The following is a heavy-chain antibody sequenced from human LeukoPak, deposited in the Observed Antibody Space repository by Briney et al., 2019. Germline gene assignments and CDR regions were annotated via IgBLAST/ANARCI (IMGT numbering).Heavy chain of an antibody. D-gene: IGHD6-13*01. CDR1: GGSISSGSYY. CDR3: ARGGTLYSSSW. V-gene: IGHV4-61*02. Sequence: PSETLSLTCTVSGGSISSGSYYWSWIRQPAGKGLEWIGRIYTSGSTNYNPSLKSRVTISVDTSKNQFSLKLSSVTAADTAVYYCARGGTLYSSSWWGQGTLVTVSS. J-gene: IGHJ4*02. CDR2: IYTSGST.